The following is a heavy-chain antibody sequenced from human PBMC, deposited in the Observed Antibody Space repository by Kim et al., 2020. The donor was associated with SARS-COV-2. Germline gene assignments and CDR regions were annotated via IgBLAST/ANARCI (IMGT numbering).Heavy chain of an antibody. CDR1: GFTFSNYW. CDR2: LNSDGSSI. D-gene: IGHD2-21*02. V-gene: IGHV3-74*01. Sequence: GGSLRLSCVASGFTFSNYWMHWVRQAPGKGLVWLARLNSDGSSISYEDSVNGRFTISSDNAKKMYYLQMNSLRVENTAVCYCVSVTRVALDFWGQGTLVTVSS. J-gene: IGHJ4*02. CDR3: VSVTRVALDF.